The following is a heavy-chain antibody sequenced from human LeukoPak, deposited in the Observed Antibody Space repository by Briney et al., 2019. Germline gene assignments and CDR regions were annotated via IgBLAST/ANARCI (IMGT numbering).Heavy chain of an antibody. CDR2: IYPGDSDT. V-gene: IGHV5-51*01. Sequence: GESLKISCKGSGYSFTSYWIGWVRQMPGKGLEWMGIIYPGDSDTRYSPSFQGQVTISADKSISTAYLQWSSLKASDTAMYYCARTNLACSSTSCYFGYCGQGTLVTVSS. CDR3: ARTNLACSSTSCYFGY. J-gene: IGHJ4*02. D-gene: IGHD2-2*01. CDR1: GYSFTSYW.